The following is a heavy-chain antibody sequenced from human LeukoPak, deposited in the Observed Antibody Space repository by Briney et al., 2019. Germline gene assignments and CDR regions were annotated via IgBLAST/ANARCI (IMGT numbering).Heavy chain of an antibody. CDR1: GFTFSSYT. CDR2: ITSGSYI. D-gene: IGHD6-13*01. CDR3: ARDPAADDY. Sequence: GGSLRLSCVASGFTFSSYTMNWVRQAPGKGLEWVSSITSGSYIYYAESVKGRFTISRDNAKNSLYPQMNSLRAEDTAVYYCARDPAADDYWGQGTLVTVSS. J-gene: IGHJ4*02. V-gene: IGHV3-21*01.